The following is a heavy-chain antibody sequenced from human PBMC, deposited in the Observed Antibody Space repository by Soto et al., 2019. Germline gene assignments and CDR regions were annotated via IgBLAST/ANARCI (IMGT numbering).Heavy chain of an antibody. CDR3: ARGGYCSGGSCRLDFDY. Sequence: GASVKVSCKASGYTITSYDINWVRQANGQGLEWMGWMNPNSGNTGYAQKFQGRVTMTRNTSISTAYMELSSLRSEDTAVYYCARGGYCSGGSCRLDFDYWGQGTLVTVSS. V-gene: IGHV1-8*01. J-gene: IGHJ4*02. D-gene: IGHD2-15*01. CDR1: GYTITSYD. CDR2: MNPNSGNT.